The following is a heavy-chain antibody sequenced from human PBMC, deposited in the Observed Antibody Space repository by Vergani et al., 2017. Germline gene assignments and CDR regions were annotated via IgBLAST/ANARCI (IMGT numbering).Heavy chain of an antibody. CDR2: LDPSDSYT. V-gene: IGHV5-10-1*01. CDR3: ARQVAVAGKWWGPYYYYGMDV. Sequence: EVQLVQSGAEAKKPGESLRISCKGSGYSFTSYWISWVRQMPGKGLEWMGRLDPSDSYTNYSPSFQGHVTISADKSISTAYLQWSSLKASDTAMYYCARQVAVAGKWWGPYYYYGMDVWGQGTTVTVSS. CDR1: GYSFTSYW. J-gene: IGHJ6*02. D-gene: IGHD6-19*01.